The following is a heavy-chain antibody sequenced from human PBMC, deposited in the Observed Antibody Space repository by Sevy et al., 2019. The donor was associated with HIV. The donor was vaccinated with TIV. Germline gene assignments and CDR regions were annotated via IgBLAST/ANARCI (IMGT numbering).Heavy chain of an antibody. CDR3: TRPPTTVVTPNYYYGMDV. Sequence: GGSLRLSCAASGFTFSGSAMHWVRQASGKGLEWVGRIRSKANSYATAYAAWVKGRFTISRDDSKNTAYLQMNSLKTEDTAVYYCTRPPTTVVTPNYYYGMDVWGQGTTVTVSS. D-gene: IGHD4-17*01. CDR1: GFTFSGSA. CDR2: IRSKANSYAT. V-gene: IGHV3-73*01. J-gene: IGHJ6*02.